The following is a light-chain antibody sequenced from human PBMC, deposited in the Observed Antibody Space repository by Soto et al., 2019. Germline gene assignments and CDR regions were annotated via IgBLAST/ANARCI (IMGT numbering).Light chain of an antibody. V-gene: IGLV2-8*01. CDR1: SRDVGGQNY. J-gene: IGLJ1*01. CDR2: AVS. Sequence: QSALTQPPSASGSPGQSVATSCTRTSRDVGGQNYVSWYQQHPGKAPKLIIYAVSNRPSGVPGRFSGSKSGNTASLTISGLRAEDEADYYCCSHAGNNNYVFGTGTKVTVL. CDR3: CSHAGNNNYV.